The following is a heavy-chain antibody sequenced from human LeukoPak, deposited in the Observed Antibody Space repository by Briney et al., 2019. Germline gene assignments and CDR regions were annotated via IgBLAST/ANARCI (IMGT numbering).Heavy chain of an antibody. CDR3: ARDKRIAVAGTSQNWFDP. CDR2: INPNSGGT. Sequence: ASVKVSCKASGYTFTGYYTHWVRQAPGQGLEWMGRINPNSGGTNYAQKFQGRVTMTRDTSISTAYMELSRLRSDDTAVYYCARDKRIAVAGTSQNWFDPWGQGTLVTVSS. D-gene: IGHD6-19*01. J-gene: IGHJ5*02. V-gene: IGHV1-2*06. CDR1: GYTFTGYY.